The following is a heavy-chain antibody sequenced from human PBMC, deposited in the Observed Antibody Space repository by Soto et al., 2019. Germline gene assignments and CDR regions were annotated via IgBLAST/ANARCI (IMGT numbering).Heavy chain of an antibody. CDR3: ARQFDYRETYNWLDP. CDR2: INAGNGNT. J-gene: IGHJ5*02. CDR1: GYTFTSYV. Sequence: ASVKVSCTASGYTFTSYVVHWVRQAPGQRLEWMGWINAGNGNTKYSQKFQGRVTMTRDTSTSTVYMELSSLRFEDTAVYYCARQFDYRETYNWLDPWGQGTLVTVSS. V-gene: IGHV1-3*01. D-gene: IGHD4-17*01.